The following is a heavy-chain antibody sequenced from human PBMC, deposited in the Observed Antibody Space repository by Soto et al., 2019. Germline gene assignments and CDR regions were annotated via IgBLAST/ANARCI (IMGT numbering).Heavy chain of an antibody. V-gene: IGHV3-23*01. D-gene: IGHD6-19*01. CDR1: GFTFSSYA. CDR2: ISRSGDST. Sequence: EVQLLESGGGLVQPGGSLRLSWAASGFTFSSYAMTWVRQAPGKGLEWVSTISRSGDSTYYRDSVKGRFTISRDNSKNTVYLQMNSLRAEDTAGYYCAKTDKFNPQSSGWANRFDYWGQGTLVTVSS. CDR3: AKTDKFNPQSSGWANRFDY. J-gene: IGHJ4*02.